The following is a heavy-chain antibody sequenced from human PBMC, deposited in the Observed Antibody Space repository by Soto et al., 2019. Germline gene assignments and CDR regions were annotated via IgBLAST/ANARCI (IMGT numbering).Heavy chain of an antibody. D-gene: IGHD1-26*01. Sequence: SETLSLACTVSGGSISSYYWSWIRQPPGKGLEWIGYIYFRGSTNYNPSLKSRVTLSVDTSKNQFSLKLSSVTAADTAVYYCARLGGSYAVPHFDYWGQGTLVTVSS. J-gene: IGHJ4*02. V-gene: IGHV4-59*08. CDR3: ARLGGSYAVPHFDY. CDR1: GGSISSYY. CDR2: IYFRGST.